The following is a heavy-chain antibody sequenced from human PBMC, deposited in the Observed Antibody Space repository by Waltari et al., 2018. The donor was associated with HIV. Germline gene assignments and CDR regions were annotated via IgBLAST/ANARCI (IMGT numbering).Heavy chain of an antibody. J-gene: IGHJ5*02. V-gene: IGHV2-5*01. D-gene: IGHD5-12*01. CDR3: ARIAYSGSLSGRHGFDR. CDR1: GFSLSTSGAC. Sequence: QITLEESDPAQVKPTQTLTPTCSFAGFSLSTSGACVAWVRQSPGKALEWLALIYWNDIKEYSPSLKKWLDISKDTTKNQVVLRMTSMGPLDTGTYYCARIAYSGSLSGRHGFDRWGQGTQVIVSS. CDR2: IYWNDIK.